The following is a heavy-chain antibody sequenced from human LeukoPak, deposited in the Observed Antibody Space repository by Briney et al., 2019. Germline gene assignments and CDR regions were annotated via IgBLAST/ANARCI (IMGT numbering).Heavy chain of an antibody. CDR3: AKVNGAQTRSSDINLDY. D-gene: IGHD6-6*01. CDR2: ISWDGFTT. CDR1: GFTFRYYT. Sequence: GGSLRLSCSTSGFTFRYYTMHWVRQAPGKGLEWVSLISWDGFTTYYADPVKGRFTISRDNGKNSLYLQMSSLRSEDAALYYCAKVNGAQTRSSDINLDYWGQGTLVTVPS. V-gene: IGHV3-43*01. J-gene: IGHJ4*02.